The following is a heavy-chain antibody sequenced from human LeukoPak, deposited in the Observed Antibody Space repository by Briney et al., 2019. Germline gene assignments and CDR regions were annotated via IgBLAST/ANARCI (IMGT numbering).Heavy chain of an antibody. J-gene: IGHJ4*02. D-gene: IGHD6-6*01. CDR3: ARANIAARQLDF. Sequence: SETLSLTCTVSGGSISSYHWSWIRQPAGKGLEWIGRIYTSGSTNYNPSLKSRVTMSLDTSKNQFSLKLSSVTAADTAVYYCARANIAARQLDFWGQGTLVTVSS. CDR1: GGSISSYH. V-gene: IGHV4-4*07. CDR2: IYTSGST.